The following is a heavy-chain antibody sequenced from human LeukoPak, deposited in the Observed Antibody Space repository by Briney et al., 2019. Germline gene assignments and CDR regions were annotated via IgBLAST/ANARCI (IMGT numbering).Heavy chain of an antibody. J-gene: IGHJ4*02. V-gene: IGHV3-30*02. CDR1: GFTFSSYG. CDR3: AKDTKVTIFGVVGSGSYFDY. Sequence: GGSLRLSCAASGFTFSSYGMHWVRQAPGKGLEWVAFIRYDGSNKYYADSVKGRFTISRDNSKNTLYLQMNSLRAEDTAVYYCAKDTKVTIFGVVGSGSYFDYWGQGTLVTVSS. D-gene: IGHD3-3*01. CDR2: IRYDGSNK.